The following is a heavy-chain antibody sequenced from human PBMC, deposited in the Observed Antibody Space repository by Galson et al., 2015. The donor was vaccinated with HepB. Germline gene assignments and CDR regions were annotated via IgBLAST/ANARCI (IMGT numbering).Heavy chain of an antibody. Sequence: SLRLSCAASGFTFSSYAMHWVRQAPGKGLEWVAVISYDGSNKYYADSVKGRFTISRDNSKNTLYLQMNSLRAEDTAVYYCARDTSIAARPEDAFDIWGQGTMVTVSS. CDR1: GFTFSSYA. CDR3: ARDTSIAARPEDAFDI. D-gene: IGHD6-6*01. J-gene: IGHJ3*02. V-gene: IGHV3-30*14. CDR2: ISYDGSNK.